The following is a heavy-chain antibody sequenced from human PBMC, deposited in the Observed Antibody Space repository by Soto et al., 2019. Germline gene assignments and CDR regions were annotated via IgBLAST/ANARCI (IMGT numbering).Heavy chain of an antibody. V-gene: IGHV3-30-3*01. CDR1: GFTFSSYA. D-gene: IGHD7-27*01. CDR3: ARLSGFYFDY. J-gene: IGHJ4*02. CDR2: ISYDGSNK. Sequence: QVQLVESGGGVVQPGRSLRLSCAASGFTFSSYAMHWVRQAPGKGLEWVAVISYDGSNKYYADSVKGRFTISRDNSKNTLYLQMISLRAEDTAVYYCARLSGFYFDYWGQGTMVTVSS.